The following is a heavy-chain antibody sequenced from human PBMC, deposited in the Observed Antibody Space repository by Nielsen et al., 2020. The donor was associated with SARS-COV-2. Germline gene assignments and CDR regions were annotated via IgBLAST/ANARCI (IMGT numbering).Heavy chain of an antibody. CDR2: INPSGGST. J-gene: IGHJ6*02. D-gene: IGHD5-18*01. V-gene: IGHV1-46*01. CDR3: ARDPRWGTAMVSYYYYGMDV. Sequence: WVRQAPGQGLEWMGIINPSGGSTSYAQKFQGRVTMTRDTSTSTVYMELSSLRSEDTAVYYCARDPRWGTAMVSYYYYGMDVWAKGPRSPSP.